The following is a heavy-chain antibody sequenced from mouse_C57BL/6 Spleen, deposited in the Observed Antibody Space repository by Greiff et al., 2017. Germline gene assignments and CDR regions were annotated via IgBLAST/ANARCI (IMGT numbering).Heavy chain of an antibody. CDR3: ARKITSPDV. CDR2: IDPSDSYT. CDR1: GYTFTSYW. V-gene: IGHV1-50*01. D-gene: IGHD1-1*01. Sequence: QVQLQQPGAELVKPGASVKLSCKASGYTFTSYWMQWVKQRPGQGLEWIGEIDPSDSYTNYNQKFKGKATLTVDTSSSPAYMQLSSLTSEDSAVYYCARKITSPDVWGTGTTVTVSS. J-gene: IGHJ1*03.